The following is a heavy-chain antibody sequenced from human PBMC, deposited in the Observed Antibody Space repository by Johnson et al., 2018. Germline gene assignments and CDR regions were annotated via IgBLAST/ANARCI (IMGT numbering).Heavy chain of an antibody. J-gene: IGHJ3*02. CDR1: GYTFTKSD. D-gene: IGHD4-17*01. CDR2: MNPDTGDI. Sequence: QVQLVQSGAEVKKPGASVRVSCKASGYTFTKSDINWVRQTTGRGLEWMGWMNPDTGDIAYAQKFRGRVSMTRDTSINTAHMVLTSLTSEETALSYCAREGGGDFDAFDIWGQGTMVTVSS. V-gene: IGHV1-8*01. CDR3: AREGGGDFDAFDI.